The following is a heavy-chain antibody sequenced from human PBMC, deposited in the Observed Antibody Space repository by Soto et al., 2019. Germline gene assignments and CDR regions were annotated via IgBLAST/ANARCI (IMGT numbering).Heavy chain of an antibody. D-gene: IGHD2-2*01. CDR3: ARQEIVVVPAATFDY. CDR2: INHSGST. Sequence: SETLSLTCAVYGGSFSGYYWSWIRQPPGKGLEWIGEINHSGSTNYNPSLKSRVTISVDTSKNQFSLKLSSVTAADTAVYYCARQEIVVVPAATFDYWGQGTLVTSPQ. V-gene: IGHV4-34*01. J-gene: IGHJ4*02. CDR1: GGSFSGYY.